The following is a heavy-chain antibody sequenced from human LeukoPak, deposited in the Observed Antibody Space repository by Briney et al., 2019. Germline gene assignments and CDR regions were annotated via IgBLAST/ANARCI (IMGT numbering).Heavy chain of an antibody. CDR1: GFTVSSHY. Sequence: GGSLRLSCAASGFTVSSHYMSWVRQAPGKGLEWVSLTYSDGSTDYADSVKGRFTISRDNSKNTLYLQMNSLRAEDTAVYYCAKDPRMIRGDDILAYWGQGTLVTVSS. CDR2: TYSDGST. J-gene: IGHJ4*02. CDR3: AKDPRMIRGDDILAY. V-gene: IGHV3-53*01. D-gene: IGHD3-22*01.